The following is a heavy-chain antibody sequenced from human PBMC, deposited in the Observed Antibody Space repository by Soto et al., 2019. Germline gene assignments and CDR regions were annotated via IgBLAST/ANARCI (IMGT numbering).Heavy chain of an antibody. J-gene: IGHJ5*02. D-gene: IGHD6-19*01. CDR1: GGSISSYY. CDR2: IYYSGST. Sequence: SETLSLTCTVSGGSISSYYWSWIRQPPGKGLEWIGYIYYSGSTNYNPSLKSRVTISVDTSKNQFSLKLSSVTAADTAVYYCASPAVAGEINHWGQGTLVTVSS. CDR3: ASPAVAGEINH. V-gene: IGHV4-59*08.